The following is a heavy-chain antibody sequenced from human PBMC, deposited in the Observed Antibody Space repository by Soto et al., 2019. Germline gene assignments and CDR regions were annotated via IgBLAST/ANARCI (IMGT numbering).Heavy chain of an antibody. CDR1: GYTFTSYG. CDR2: ISAYNGNT. D-gene: IGHD1-7*01. V-gene: IGHV1-18*01. CDR3: ARDRTGTTEFVY. J-gene: IGHJ4*02. Sequence: ASVKVSCKASGYTFTSYGISCVRQAPGQGLEWMGWISAYNGNTNYAQKLQGRVTMTTDTSTSTAYMELRSLRSDDTAVYYCARDRTGTTEFVYWGQGTLVTVSS.